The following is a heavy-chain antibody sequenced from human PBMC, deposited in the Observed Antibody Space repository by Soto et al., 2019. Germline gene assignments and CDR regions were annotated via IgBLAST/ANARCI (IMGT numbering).Heavy chain of an antibody. CDR1: GFTFSSYA. D-gene: IGHD5-18*01. CDR3: AKYTGYSYGFPFDY. CDR2: ISHDGSNK. Sequence: QVQLVESGGGVVQPGRSLRLSCAASGFTFSSYAMHWVRQAPGKGLAWVAIISHDGSNKYYADSVEGRFTISRDNSKNTLYLQMNSLRPEDTAVYYCAKYTGYSYGFPFDYGGQGTLVTVSS. J-gene: IGHJ4*02. V-gene: IGHV3-30*18.